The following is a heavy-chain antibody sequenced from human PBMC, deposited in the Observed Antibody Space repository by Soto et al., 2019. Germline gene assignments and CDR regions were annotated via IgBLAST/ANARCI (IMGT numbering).Heavy chain of an antibody. V-gene: IGHV1-69*04. D-gene: IGHD3-9*01. Sequence: GASVKVSCKASGGTFSSYTISWVRHAPGQGLEWMGRIIPILGIANYAQKFQGRVTITADKSTSTAYMELSSLRSEDTAVYYCARDPMYYDILTGSLTEGMDVWGQGTTITVCS. CDR2: IIPILGIA. CDR1: GGTFSSYT. CDR3: ARDPMYYDILTGSLTEGMDV. J-gene: IGHJ6*02.